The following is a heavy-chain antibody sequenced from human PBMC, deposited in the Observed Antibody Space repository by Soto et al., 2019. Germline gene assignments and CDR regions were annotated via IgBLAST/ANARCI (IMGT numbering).Heavy chain of an antibody. J-gene: IGHJ6*02. CDR3: ARASDGIAVAGTAFTSMDV. CDR2: IIPIFGTA. V-gene: IGHV1-69*12. CDR1: GGTFSSYA. Sequence: QVQLVQSGAEVKKPGSSVKVSCKASGGTFSSYAISWVRQAPGQGLEWMGGIIPIFGTANYAQKFQGRVTITADESTSTAYRELSSLRSEDTAVYYCARASDGIAVAGTAFTSMDVWGQGTTVTVSS. D-gene: IGHD6-19*01.